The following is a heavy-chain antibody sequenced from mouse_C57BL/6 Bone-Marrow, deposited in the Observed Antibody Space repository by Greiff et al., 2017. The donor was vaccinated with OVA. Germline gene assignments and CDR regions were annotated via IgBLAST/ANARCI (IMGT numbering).Heavy chain of an antibody. V-gene: IGHV1-77*01. Sequence: QVQLKESGAELVKPWASVKISCKASGYTFTDYYINWVKQRPGQGLEWIGKIGPGSGSTYYNEKFKGKATLTADKSTRTAYKQLSSLTSEDSAVYFCARSSTTVVGSWYFDVWGKGTMVTVSS. CDR2: IGPGSGST. CDR3: ARSSTTVVGSWYFDV. J-gene: IGHJ1*03. CDR1: GYTFTDYY. D-gene: IGHD1-1*01.